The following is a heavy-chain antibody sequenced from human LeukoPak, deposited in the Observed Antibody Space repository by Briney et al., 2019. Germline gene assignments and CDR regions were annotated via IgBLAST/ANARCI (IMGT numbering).Heavy chain of an antibody. CDR2: IYYSGST. V-gene: IGHV4-39*01. CDR3: ARSMPTIVGATDRDYWYFDL. Sequence: SETLSLTCTVSGGSISSSSYYWGWIRQPPGKGLEWIGSIYYSGSTYYNPSLKSRVTISVDTSKNQFSLKLSSVTAADTAVYYCARSMPTIVGATDRDYWYFDLWGRGTLVAVSP. J-gene: IGHJ2*01. CDR1: GGSISSSSYY. D-gene: IGHD1-26*01.